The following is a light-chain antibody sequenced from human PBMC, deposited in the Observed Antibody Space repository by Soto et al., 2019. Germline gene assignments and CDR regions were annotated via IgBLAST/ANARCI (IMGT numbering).Light chain of an antibody. CDR1: SSDIGPYNY. CDR3: SSFTLGAITL. J-gene: IGLJ2*01. V-gene: IGLV2-14*03. Sequence: QSALTQPASVSGSPGQSITISCAGSSSDIGPYNYVSWYQPHPGKAHKLMIYDVTNRPSGVSVRCSGSRSADTASLTISVLQTEAEDDYYCSSFTLGAITLFGGGTKVTVL. CDR2: DVT.